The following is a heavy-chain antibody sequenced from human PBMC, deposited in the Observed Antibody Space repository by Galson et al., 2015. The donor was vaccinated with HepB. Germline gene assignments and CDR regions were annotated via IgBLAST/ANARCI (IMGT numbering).Heavy chain of an antibody. CDR2: ISWNSGSI. Sequence: SLRLSCAASGFTFDDYAMHWVRQAPGKGLEWVSGISWNSGSIGYADSVKGRFTISRDNAKNSLYLQMNSLRAEDTALYYCAKVDGGNLFPDAFDIWGQGTMVTVSS. D-gene: IGHD4-23*01. J-gene: IGHJ3*02. CDR1: GFTFDDYA. CDR3: AKVDGGNLFPDAFDI. V-gene: IGHV3-9*01.